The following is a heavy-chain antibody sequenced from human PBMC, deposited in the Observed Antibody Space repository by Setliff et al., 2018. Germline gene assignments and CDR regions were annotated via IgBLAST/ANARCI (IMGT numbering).Heavy chain of an antibody. J-gene: IGHJ5*02. Sequence: PSETLSLTCTVSGGSVSNSGFFWGWLRQAPGKGLEWIGNIYDSGSSNYNASLKSRLIITRDTSKNQISLKLTSVTAADTAVYYCGRGFSRIAGWGNWFDPWGQGTLVTVSS. CDR3: GRGFSRIAGWGNWFDP. V-gene: IGHV4-39*01. CDR2: IYDSGSS. CDR1: GGSVSNSGFF. D-gene: IGHD2-15*01.